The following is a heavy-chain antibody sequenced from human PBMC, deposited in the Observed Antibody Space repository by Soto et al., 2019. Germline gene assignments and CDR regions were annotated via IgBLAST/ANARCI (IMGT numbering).Heavy chain of an antibody. D-gene: IGHD6-6*01. CDR2: ISAGGSNT. J-gene: IGHJ4*02. Sequence: GGSLRLSCAASGFSFSNYAMDWVRQAPGKGLEWVSAISAGGSNTNYADSVKGRFTISSDNSKNTLYLQMNGLRADDTAVYYCAKEYSTSFDYWGQGTPVTVSS. V-gene: IGHV3-23*01. CDR3: AKEYSTSFDY. CDR1: GFSFSNYA.